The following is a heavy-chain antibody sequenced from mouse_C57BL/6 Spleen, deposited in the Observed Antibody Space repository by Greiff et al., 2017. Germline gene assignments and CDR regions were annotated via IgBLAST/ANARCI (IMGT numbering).Heavy chain of an antibody. Sequence: EVKLVESGPGLVKPSQSLSLTCSVTGYSITSGYYWNWIRQFPGNKLEWMGYISYDGSNNYNPSLKNRISITRDTSKNQFFLKLNSVTTEDTATYYCARNYGYDVYYAMDYWGQGTSVTVSS. CDR1: GYSITSGYY. V-gene: IGHV3-6*01. J-gene: IGHJ4*01. CDR2: ISYDGSN. D-gene: IGHD2-2*01. CDR3: ARNYGYDVYYAMDY.